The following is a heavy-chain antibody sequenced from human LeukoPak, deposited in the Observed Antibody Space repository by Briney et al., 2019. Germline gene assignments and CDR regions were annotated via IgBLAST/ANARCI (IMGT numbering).Heavy chain of an antibody. Sequence: SVKVSCKASGGTFSSYAISWVRQAPGQGREWMGRIIPIFGTANYAQKFQGRVTITTDESTSTAYMELSSLRSEDTAVYYCATDMVAAALDYWGQGTLVTVSS. CDR2: IIPIFGTA. CDR3: ATDMVAAALDY. V-gene: IGHV1-69*05. CDR1: GGTFSSYA. J-gene: IGHJ4*02. D-gene: IGHD6-13*01.